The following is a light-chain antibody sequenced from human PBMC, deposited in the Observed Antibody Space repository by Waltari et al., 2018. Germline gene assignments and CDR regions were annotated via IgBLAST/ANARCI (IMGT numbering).Light chain of an antibody. J-gene: IGLJ2*01. Sequence: VSVALGQTATITCGGNNIGFKNVHWYQQKPGQAPVLVIYRDNNRPSGIPERFSGSNSGNTATLTITRAQAGDEADYYCQVCDSTTGVVFGGGTKLTVL. CDR3: QVCDSTTGVV. CDR1: NIGFKN. CDR2: RDN. V-gene: IGLV3-9*01.